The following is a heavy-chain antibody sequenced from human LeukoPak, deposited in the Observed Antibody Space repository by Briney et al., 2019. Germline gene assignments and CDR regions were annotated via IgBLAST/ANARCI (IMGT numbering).Heavy chain of an antibody. Sequence: SETLSLTCTVSGGSISSYYWSWIRQPPGKGLEWIGYIYYSGSTNYNPSLKSRVTISVDTSKDQFSLKLSSVTAADTAVYYCARAMVRGVIPDYWGQGTLVTVSS. CDR1: GGSISSYY. CDR3: ARAMVRGVIPDY. J-gene: IGHJ4*02. D-gene: IGHD3-10*01. V-gene: IGHV4-59*01. CDR2: IYYSGST.